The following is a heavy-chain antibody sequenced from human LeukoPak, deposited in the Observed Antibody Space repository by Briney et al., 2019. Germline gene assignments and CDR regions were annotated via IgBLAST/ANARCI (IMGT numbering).Heavy chain of an antibody. V-gene: IGHV1-46*01. D-gene: IGHD3-10*01. J-gene: IGHJ3*02. CDR1: GYTLTSQY. CDR2: INPSGGST. CDR3: ASWFGENDALDI. Sequence: GASVKVSCKASGYTLTSQYVHWVRQAPGRGLEWMGIINPSGGSTRYAQKFQGRVTMTRDTSTSTVYMELKRLRSEDTAVCYCASWFGENDALDIWGQGTMVTVSS.